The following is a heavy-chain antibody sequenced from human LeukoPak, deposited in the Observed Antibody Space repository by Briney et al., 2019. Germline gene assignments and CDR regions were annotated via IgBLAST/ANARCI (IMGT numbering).Heavy chain of an antibody. V-gene: IGHV3-53*04. CDR1: GFTVSSNY. D-gene: IGHD2-15*01. CDR2: IYNGGST. Sequence: PGGSLRLSCAASGFTVSSNYMSWVRQAPGKGLEWVSVIYNGGSTYYADSVKGRFTIFIHNSKNTLYLQMNSLRAEDTAVYYCASSAAGGAYFQHWGQGTLVTVSS. J-gene: IGHJ1*01. CDR3: ASSAAGGAYFQH.